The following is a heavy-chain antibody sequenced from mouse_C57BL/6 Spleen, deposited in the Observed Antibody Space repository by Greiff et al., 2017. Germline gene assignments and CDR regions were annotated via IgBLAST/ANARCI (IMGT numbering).Heavy chain of an antibody. D-gene: IGHD2-1*01. J-gene: IGHJ3*01. V-gene: IGHV1-50*01. Sequence: VQLQQSGAELVKPGASVKISCKASGYTFTSYWMQWVKQRPGQGLEWIGEIDPSDSYTNYNQKFKGKATLTVDTSSSTPYMQRSSLTSEDSAVYDCARSEGYGNGFAYWGQGTLVTVAA. CDR2: IDPSDSYT. CDR3: ARSEGYGNGFAY. CDR1: GYTFTSYW.